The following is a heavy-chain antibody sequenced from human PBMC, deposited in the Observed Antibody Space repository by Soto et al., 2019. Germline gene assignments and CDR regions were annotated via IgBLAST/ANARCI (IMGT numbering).Heavy chain of an antibody. D-gene: IGHD2-2*01. V-gene: IGHV4-31*03. CDR1: GGSISSGGYY. CDR3: ARTKHYCSSTSCYRSIDY. J-gene: IGHJ4*02. CDR2: IYYSGST. Sequence: QVQLQESGPGLVKPSQTLSLTCTVSGGSISSGGYYWSWIRQHPGKGLEWIGYIYYSGSTYYNPSPKIRVTISVDTSKNQSSLKLSSVTAADTAVYYCARTKHYCSSTSCYRSIDYWGQGTLVTVSS.